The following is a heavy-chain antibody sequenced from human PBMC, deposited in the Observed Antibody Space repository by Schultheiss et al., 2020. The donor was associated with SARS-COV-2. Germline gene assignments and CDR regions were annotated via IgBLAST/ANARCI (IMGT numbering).Heavy chain of an antibody. CDR1: NGSISNFY. J-gene: IGHJ4*02. CDR2: IYYSGST. D-gene: IGHD2-8*01. Sequence: SETLSLTCTVSNGSISNFYWSWIRQPPGKGLEWIGSIYYSGSTYYNPSLKSRVTISVDTSKNQFSLKLSSVTAADTAVYYCARGTPVLPLDYWGQGTLVTVSS. CDR3: ARGTPVLPLDY. V-gene: IGHV4-59*12.